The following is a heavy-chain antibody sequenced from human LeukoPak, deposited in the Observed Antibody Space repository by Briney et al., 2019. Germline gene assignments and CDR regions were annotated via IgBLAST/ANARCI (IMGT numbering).Heavy chain of an antibody. V-gene: IGHV4-59*01. Sequence: WETLSLTCTVSGGSISRYYWSWIRQPPGKGLEWNGHIYYSGSTNYNPSLKSRVTISVDTSKNQFSLKLSSVTAADTAVYYCARAKQWLVPYYFDYWGQGTLVTVSS. CDR1: GGSISRYY. CDR3: ARAKQWLVPYYFDY. J-gene: IGHJ4*02. D-gene: IGHD6-19*01. CDR2: IYYSGST.